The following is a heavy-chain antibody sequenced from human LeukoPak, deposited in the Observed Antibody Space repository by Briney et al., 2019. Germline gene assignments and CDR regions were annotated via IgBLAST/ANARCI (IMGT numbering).Heavy chain of an antibody. CDR1: GYTSTSYD. Sequence: ASVKVSCKASGYTSTSYDINWVRQATGQGLEWMGWMNPNSGNTGYAQKFQGRVTMTRNTSISTAYMELSSLRSEDTAVYYCARVSDIVVVVAAPAAFDIWGQGTMVTVSS. J-gene: IGHJ3*02. CDR2: MNPNSGNT. CDR3: ARVSDIVVVVAAPAAFDI. D-gene: IGHD2-15*01. V-gene: IGHV1-8*01.